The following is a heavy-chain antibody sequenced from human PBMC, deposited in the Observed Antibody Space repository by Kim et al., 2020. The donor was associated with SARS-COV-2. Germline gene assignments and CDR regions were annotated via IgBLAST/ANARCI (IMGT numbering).Heavy chain of an antibody. CDR1: GFTFSDYA. J-gene: IGHJ4*02. CDR3: ARGEYDYVWGTYRHLFNQ. V-gene: IGHV3-23*01. D-gene: IGHD3-16*02. CDR2: ISGSGGGT. Sequence: GGSLRLSCAASGFTFSDYAMNWVRQAPGKGLEWVSTISGSGGGTYYADSVKGRFTVSRDNSKTTLYLQMSSLRAEDTALYYCARGEYDYVWGTYRHLFNQWGQGTLVTVSS.